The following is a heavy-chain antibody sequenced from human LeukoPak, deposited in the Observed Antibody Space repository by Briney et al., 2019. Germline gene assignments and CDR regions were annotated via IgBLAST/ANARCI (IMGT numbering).Heavy chain of an antibody. J-gene: IGHJ6*02. CDR3: ARLNCSGGSCYDYYYGMDV. V-gene: IGHV5-51*01. CDR2: IYPGDSDT. CDR1: GYDFSTYW. D-gene: IGHD2-15*01. Sequence: GESLKISCKGLGYDFSTYWNAWVRQRPGKGLEWMGIIYPGDSDTRYSPSFQGQVTISADKSISTAYLQWSSLKASDTAMYYCARLNCSGGSCYDYYYGMDVWGQGTTVTVSS.